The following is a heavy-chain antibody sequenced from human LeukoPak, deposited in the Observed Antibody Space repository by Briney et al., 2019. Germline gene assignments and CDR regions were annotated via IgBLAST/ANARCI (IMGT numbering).Heavy chain of an antibody. CDR2: INREGSST. CDR3: VKDHGYASGWYFDY. D-gene: IGHD6-19*01. V-gene: IGHV3-74*01. Sequence: GGSLRLSCAVSGLTFSSYWMHWVRQAPGKGLVWVSRINREGSSTSYADSVKGRFTISRDNAKNSLYLQMNSLRAEDTALYFCVKDHGYASGWYFDYWGQGALVTVSS. CDR1: GLTFSSYW. J-gene: IGHJ4*02.